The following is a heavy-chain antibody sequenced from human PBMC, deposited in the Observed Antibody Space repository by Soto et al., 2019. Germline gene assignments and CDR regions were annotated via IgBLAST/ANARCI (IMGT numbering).Heavy chain of an antibody. J-gene: IGHJ5*02. V-gene: IGHV4-34*02. Sequence: QVHLQQWGAGLLKPSETLSLTCAVYGESFIGYYWAWIRQPPGKGLEWIGEINHRGSTNYTPSLKSQVTISIDTSKNQFSLKLTSVTAADTSVYYCARPDIVTTNWFDPWGQGTLVTVSS. CDR1: GESFIGYY. D-gene: IGHD5-12*01. CDR2: INHRGST. CDR3: ARPDIVTTNWFDP.